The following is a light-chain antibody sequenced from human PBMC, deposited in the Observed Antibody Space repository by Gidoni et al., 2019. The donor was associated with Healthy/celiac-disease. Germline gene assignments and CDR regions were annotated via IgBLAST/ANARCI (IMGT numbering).Light chain of an antibody. CDR1: SSNIGAGYD. J-gene: IGLJ2*01. Sequence: QSVLPQPPSVSGAPGQRVPISCTGSSSNIGAGYDVHWYQQLPGTAPKLLIYGNSNRPSGVPDRFSGSKSGTSASLAITGLQAEDEADYYCQSYDSSLSVVGVFGGGTKLTVL. CDR2: GNS. CDR3: QSYDSSLSVVGV. V-gene: IGLV1-40*01.